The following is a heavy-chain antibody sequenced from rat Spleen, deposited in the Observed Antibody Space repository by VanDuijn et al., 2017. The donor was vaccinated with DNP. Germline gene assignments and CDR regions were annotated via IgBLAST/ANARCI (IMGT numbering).Heavy chain of an antibody. Sequence: EVQLVGSGGGLVQPGRSLKLSCAASGFNLNDYWMGWVRQAPGKGLEWVATISYDGSSTHYRDSVKGRFTISRDNAKSTLFLQMDSLRSEDTATYYCARPDYWGQGVMVTVSS. CDR1: GFNLNDYW. CDR3: ARPDY. CDR2: ISYDGSST. V-gene: IGHV5-7*01. J-gene: IGHJ2*01.